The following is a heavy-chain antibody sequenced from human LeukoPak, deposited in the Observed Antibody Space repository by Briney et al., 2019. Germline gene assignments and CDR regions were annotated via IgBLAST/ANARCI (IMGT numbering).Heavy chain of an antibody. CDR3: ATLLNGYSYGYY. CDR2: FDPEDGET. CDR1: GYTLTELS. D-gene: IGHD5-18*01. J-gene: IGHJ4*02. V-gene: IGHV1-24*01. Sequence: ASVKVSCKVSGYTLTELSMHWVRQAPGKGLEWMGGFDPEDGETIHAQKFQGRVTMTEDTSTDTAYMELSSLRSEDTAVYYCATLLNGYSYGYYWGQGTLVTVSS.